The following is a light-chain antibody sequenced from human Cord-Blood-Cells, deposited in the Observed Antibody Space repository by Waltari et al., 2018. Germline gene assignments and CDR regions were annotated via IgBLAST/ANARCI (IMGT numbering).Light chain of an antibody. V-gene: IGLV3-1*01. CDR3: QAWDSSTV. Sequence: SYELTQPPSVSVSPGQTASITCSGDKLGDKYACWYQQKPGQSPGLVIYQDSKRPSGIPERLSGSNSGNTATLTISGTQAMDEADYYCQAWDSSTVFGTGTKVTVL. J-gene: IGLJ1*01. CDR2: QDS. CDR1: KLGDKY.